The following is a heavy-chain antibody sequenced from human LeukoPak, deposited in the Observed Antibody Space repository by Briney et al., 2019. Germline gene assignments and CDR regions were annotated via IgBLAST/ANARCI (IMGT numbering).Heavy chain of an antibody. D-gene: IGHD2-21*02. CDR1: GYTFTGYN. CDR3: ARAVRVTIDFDC. V-gene: IGHV1-2*02. CDR2: INPNGGGT. J-gene: IGHJ4*02. Sequence: ASVKVSCKASGYTFTGYNIHWMRQAPGQGLEWMGWINPNGGGTKYAQNFQGRVTMTRDTSITTVYMEVSGLTSDDTAVYYCARAVRVTIDFDCWGQGTLVTVSS.